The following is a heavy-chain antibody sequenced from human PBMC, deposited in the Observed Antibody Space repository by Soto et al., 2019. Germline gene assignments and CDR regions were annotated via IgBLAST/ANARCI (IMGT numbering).Heavy chain of an antibody. Sequence: GGSLRLACAASGFTVTNYGLSWVRQAPGKGLDWVATVSGDASNTHYADSVKGRFTISRDNSKSILFLQMKSLRVEDTAIYYCARDVRASGEMFDYWGQGTQVTVSS. CDR1: GFTVTNYG. CDR3: ARDVRASGEMFDY. CDR2: VSGDASNT. V-gene: IGHV3-23*01. J-gene: IGHJ4*02. D-gene: IGHD4-17*01.